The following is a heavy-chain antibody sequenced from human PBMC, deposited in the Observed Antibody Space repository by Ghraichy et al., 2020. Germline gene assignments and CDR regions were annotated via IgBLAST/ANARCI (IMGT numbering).Heavy chain of an antibody. CDR2: ISWNSGSI. CDR3: AKDGTTYAGGTWYFDL. V-gene: IGHV3-9*01. J-gene: IGHJ2*01. Sequence: GGSLRLSCAASGFTFDDYAMHWVRQAPGKGLEWVSGISWNSGSIGYADSVKGRFTISRDNAKNSLYLQMNSLRAEDTALYYCAKDGTTYAGGTWYFDLWGRGTLVTVSS. CDR1: GFTFDDYA. D-gene: IGHD3-16*01.